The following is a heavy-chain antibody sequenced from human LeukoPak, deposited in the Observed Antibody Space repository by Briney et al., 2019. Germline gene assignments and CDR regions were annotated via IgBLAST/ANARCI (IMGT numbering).Heavy chain of an antibody. CDR2: IIHSGSS. V-gene: IGHV4-34*12. Sequence: SETLSLTCAVYGGSLSSYYWIWIRQPPGKALKWIGRIIHSGSSNYNPSLKSRVTISVHTSKNPFSLKLCSVAAADTAVYYCAREGSYYYFDYLGHGTLVTVSS. CDR3: AREGSYYYFDY. D-gene: IGHD1-26*01. J-gene: IGHJ4*01. CDR1: GGSLSSYY.